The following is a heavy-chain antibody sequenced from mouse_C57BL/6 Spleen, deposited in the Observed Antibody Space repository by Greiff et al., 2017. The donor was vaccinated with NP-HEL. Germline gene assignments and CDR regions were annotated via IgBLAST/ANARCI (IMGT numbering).Heavy chain of an antibody. Sequence: VQLKQSGPGMVKPSQSLSLTCTVTGYSITSGYDWHWIRHFPGNKLEWMGYISYSGSTNYNPSLKSRISITHDTSKNHFFLKLNSVTTEDTATYYCARSYYSNYVWFAYWGQGTLVTVSA. D-gene: IGHD2-5*01. CDR1: GYSITSGYD. J-gene: IGHJ3*01. CDR3: ARSYYSNYVWFAY. V-gene: IGHV3-1*01. CDR2: ISYSGST.